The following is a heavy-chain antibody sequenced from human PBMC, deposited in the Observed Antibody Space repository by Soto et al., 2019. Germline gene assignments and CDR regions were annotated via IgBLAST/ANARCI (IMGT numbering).Heavy chain of an antibody. V-gene: IGHV6-1*01. D-gene: IGHD1-26*01. CDR1: GDSVSSNSAG. CDR3: ARGEQYSGRIFDY. Sequence: PSQTLSLTCAITGDSVSSNSAGWSWVRQSPSRGLEWLGRTYYRSKWYYEYAVSVRGRITINPDTSKNQYSLQLNSGTPEDTAVYFCARGEQYSGRIFDYWGQGTLVTVSS. J-gene: IGHJ4*01. CDR2: TYYRSKWYY.